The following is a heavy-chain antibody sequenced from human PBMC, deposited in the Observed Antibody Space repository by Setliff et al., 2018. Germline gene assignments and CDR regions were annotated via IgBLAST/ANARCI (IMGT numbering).Heavy chain of an antibody. D-gene: IGHD3-10*01. J-gene: IGHJ4*02. CDR3: GPGGKGLLEN. V-gene: IGHV3-21*01. Sequence: GGSLRLSCEASGFTFSRYWMHWVRQAPGKGLVWVSSISSSSTYIFYADSVRGRFTVSRDNAKNSLYLQMNSLRAEDTAIYYCGPGGKGLLENWGQGTLVTVSS. CDR2: ISSSSTYI. CDR1: GFTFSRYW.